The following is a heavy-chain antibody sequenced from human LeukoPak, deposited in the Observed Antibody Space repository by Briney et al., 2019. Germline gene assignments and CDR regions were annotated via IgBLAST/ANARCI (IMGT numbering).Heavy chain of an antibody. CDR1: GYTITNNY. CDR2: INPNSGGT. CDR3: ARVKTVAGSFDY. J-gene: IGHJ4*02. Sequence: ASVKVSCKASGYTITNNYMHWVRQAPGQGLEWMGWINPNSGGTNYAQKFQGRVTMTRDTSISTAYMELSRLRSDDTAVYYCARVKTVAGSFDYWGQGTLVTVSS. D-gene: IGHD6-19*01. V-gene: IGHV1-2*02.